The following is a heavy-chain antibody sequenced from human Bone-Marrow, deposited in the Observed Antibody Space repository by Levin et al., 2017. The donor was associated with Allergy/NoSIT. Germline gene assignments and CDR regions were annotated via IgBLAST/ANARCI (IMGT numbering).Heavy chain of an antibody. CDR1: GFTFSSYS. CDR2: ISSSSSYI. Sequence: SCAASGFTFSSYSMNWVRQAPGKGLEWVSSISSSSSYIYYADSVKGRFTISRDNAKNSLYLQMNSLRAEDTAVYYCARVYCSGGSCYSRHIDYWGQGTLVTVSS. D-gene: IGHD2-15*01. J-gene: IGHJ4*02. CDR3: ARVYCSGGSCYSRHIDY. V-gene: IGHV3-21*01.